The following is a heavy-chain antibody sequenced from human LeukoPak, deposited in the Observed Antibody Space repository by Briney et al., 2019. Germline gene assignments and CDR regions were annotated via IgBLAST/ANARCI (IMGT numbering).Heavy chain of an antibody. J-gene: IGHJ4*02. D-gene: IGHD5-12*01. V-gene: IGHV4-61*02. CDR3: ARYRLGYLDY. CDR1: GDSITSDNFF. CDR2: VKPSGGT. Sequence: SQTLSLTCTVSGDSITSDNFFWTWIRQPAGKGLEWIGRVKPSGGTDYNPSLTSRVTISVDTSKTQYSLKLSSVTAADTAVYLCARYRLGYLDYWGQGTLVTVSS.